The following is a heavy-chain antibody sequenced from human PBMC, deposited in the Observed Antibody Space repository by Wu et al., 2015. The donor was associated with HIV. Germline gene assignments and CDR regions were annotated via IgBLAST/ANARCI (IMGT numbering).Heavy chain of an antibody. D-gene: IGHD6-19*01. Sequence: QVQLVQSGAEVKKPGASVKVSCKASGYTFTGYYMHWVRRAPGQGLEWMGWINPNSGGTNYAQKFQGRVTMTRDTSISTAYMELSRLRSDDTAVYYCARPEGQWLVRGAFDIWGQGQWSPSLQ. V-gene: IGHV1-2*02. CDR1: GYTFTGYY. CDR2: INPNSGGT. CDR3: ARPEGQWLVRGAFDI. J-gene: IGHJ3*02.